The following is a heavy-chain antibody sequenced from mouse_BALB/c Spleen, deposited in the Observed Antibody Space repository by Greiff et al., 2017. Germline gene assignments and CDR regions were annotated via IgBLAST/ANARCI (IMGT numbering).Heavy chain of an antibody. J-gene: IGHJ4*01. CDR1: GFTFSSFG. Sequence: EVKLMESGGGLVQPGGSRKLSCAASGFTFSSFGMHWVRQAPEKGLEWVAYISSGSSTIYYADKVKGRFTISRDYPKNTLFLQMTSLRSEDTAMYYCTRHYGYYYSMDYWGQGTSVTVSS. D-gene: IGHD1-2*01. CDR3: TRHYGYYYSMDY. V-gene: IGHV5-17*02. CDR2: ISSGSSTI.